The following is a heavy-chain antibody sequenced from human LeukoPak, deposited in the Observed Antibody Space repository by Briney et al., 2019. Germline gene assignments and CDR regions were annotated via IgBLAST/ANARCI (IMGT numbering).Heavy chain of an antibody. CDR1: GFTFCDYA. D-gene: IGHD6-13*01. V-gene: IGHV3-9*03. Sequence: GGSLRLSCAASGFTFCDYAMHWVRHAPGKGLEWVSGISWNSGSIGYAPSVKGRFTISRDNAKNSLYLQMNSLRAEDMALYYCAKASAAGPYYFDYWGQGTLVTVSS. CDR3: AKASAAGPYYFDY. J-gene: IGHJ4*02. CDR2: ISWNSGSI.